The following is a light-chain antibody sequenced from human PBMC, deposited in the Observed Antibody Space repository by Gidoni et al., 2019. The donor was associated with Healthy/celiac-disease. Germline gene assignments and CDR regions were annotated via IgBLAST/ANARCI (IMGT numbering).Light chain of an antibody. CDR2: EAS. V-gene: IGKV1-5*03. J-gene: IGKJ1*01. CDR3: QQYNSYSFT. Sequence: DIQMTQSPSTLSASVGERVTITCRASQSISSWLAWYQQKPGKAPKLLIYEASSLESGVPSRFSGSGSGTEFTLTISSLQPDDFATYYCQQYNSYSFTFGQGTKVEIK. CDR1: QSISSW.